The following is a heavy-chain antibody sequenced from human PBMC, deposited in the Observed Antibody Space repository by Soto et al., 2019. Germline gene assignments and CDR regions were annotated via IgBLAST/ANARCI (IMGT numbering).Heavy chain of an antibody. V-gene: IGHV2-5*02. CDR1: GFSLTTDRVG. J-gene: IGHJ4*02. CDR2: IYWDDSK. D-gene: IGHD1-26*01. CDR3: AHAYGGRSLY. Sequence: QITLKESGPTLVKPTQTLTLTCTFSGFSLTTDRVGVGWIRQPPGDALEWLAVIYWDDSKTYRPSLESRLTITKDTSKNQVALTMTNMDSLHTATYYCAHAYGGRSLYWGQGTLVTVSS.